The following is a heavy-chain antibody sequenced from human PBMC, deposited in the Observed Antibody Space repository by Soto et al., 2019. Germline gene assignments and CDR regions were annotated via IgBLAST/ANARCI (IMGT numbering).Heavy chain of an antibody. CDR3: ARGPDYDFWSGYQFDY. CDR1: SGSISSSNW. D-gene: IGHD3-3*01. J-gene: IGHJ4*02. CDR2: IYHSGST. V-gene: IGHV4-4*02. Sequence: PSETLSLTCAVSSGSISSSNWWSWVRQPPGKGLEWIGEIYHSGSTNYNPPLKSRVTISVDKSKNQFSLKLSSVTAADTAVYYCARGPDYDFWSGYQFDYWGQGTLVTVSS.